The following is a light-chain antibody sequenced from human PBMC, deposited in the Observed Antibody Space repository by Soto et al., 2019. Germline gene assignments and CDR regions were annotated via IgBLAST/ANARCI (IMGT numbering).Light chain of an antibody. Sequence: QSVLTQPPSASGSPGQSVTISCTGTSSDVGGYDYVSWYQQQAGEAPKLIIYEVTNRPSGVPDRFSGSKSGNTASLTVSGPQAEDEADYYSGSYASINNVIFGAGTKLTVL. CDR2: EVT. J-gene: IGLJ2*01. CDR3: GSYASINNVI. V-gene: IGLV2-8*01. CDR1: SSDVGGYDY.